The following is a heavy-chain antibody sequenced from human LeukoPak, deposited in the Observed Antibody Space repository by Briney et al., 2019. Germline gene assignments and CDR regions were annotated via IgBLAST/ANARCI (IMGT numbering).Heavy chain of an antibody. CDR2: ISDSGGST. CDR1: GFTFRSYA. V-gene: IGHV3-23*01. D-gene: IGHD4-11*01. CDR3: AKERVTTTTFDY. J-gene: IGHJ4*02. Sequence: GGSLRLSCAASGFTFRSYAMSWVRQAPGKGLEWVSLISDSGGSTYYADSVKGRFTISRDNSKDTLYLQMNSLRTEDTAVYYCAKERVTTTTFDYWGQGTLVTVSS.